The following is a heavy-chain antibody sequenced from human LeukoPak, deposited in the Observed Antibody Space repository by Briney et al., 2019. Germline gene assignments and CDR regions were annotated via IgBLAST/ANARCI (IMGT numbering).Heavy chain of an antibody. Sequence: ASVKVSCKASGYTFTSYDINWVRQATGQGLEWMGWMNPNSGNTGYAQKFQGRVTMTRNTSISTAYMELSSLRSEDTAVYYCARVGAVAGYNWFDPWGQGTLVTVSS. J-gene: IGHJ5*02. CDR1: GYTFTSYD. V-gene: IGHV1-8*01. D-gene: IGHD6-19*01. CDR2: MNPNSGNT. CDR3: ARVGAVAGYNWFDP.